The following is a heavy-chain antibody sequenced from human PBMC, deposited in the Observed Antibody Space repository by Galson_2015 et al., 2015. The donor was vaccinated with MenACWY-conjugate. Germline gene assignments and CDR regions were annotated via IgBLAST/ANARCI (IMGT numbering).Heavy chain of an antibody. CDR1: GFIFSNSW. CDR2: IKQDGSER. D-gene: IGHD5-12*01. J-gene: IGHJ6*02. CDR3: SRGTMNSLGTKSYGRDV. Sequence: SLRLSCAASGFIFSNSWMDWVRQAPGKGLEWVGNIKQDGSERNYVESVKGRSIISRDNAKNSLYLQMNSLRAEDTAIYYCSRGTMNSLGTKSYGRDVWG. V-gene: IGHV3-7*03.